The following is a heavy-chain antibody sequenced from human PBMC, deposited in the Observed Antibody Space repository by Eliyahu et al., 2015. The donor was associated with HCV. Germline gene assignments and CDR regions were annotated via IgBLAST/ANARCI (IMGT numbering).Heavy chain of an antibody. CDR3: ARARYCDSLSCGSGYAMDV. Sequence: QVQLQQWGAGLLKPSEALSLTCAVSGGSLRTYHWSWXRQPPGKGLEWIGEINHSGSTNYNPSLKSRVTISVDTSKDRFSLKLSSVTAADTAVYYCARARYCDSLSCGSGYAMDVWGQGTTVTVSS. J-gene: IGHJ6*02. CDR1: GGSLRTYH. D-gene: IGHD2/OR15-2a*01. CDR2: INHSGST. V-gene: IGHV4-34*01.